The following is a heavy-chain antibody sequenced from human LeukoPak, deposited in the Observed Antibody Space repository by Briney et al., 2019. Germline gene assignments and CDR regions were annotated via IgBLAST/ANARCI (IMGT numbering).Heavy chain of an antibody. Sequence: PSETLSLTCTVSGGSISSYYWSWIRQPPGKGLEWIGYIYTSGSTNYNPSLKSRVTISVDTSKNQFSLKLSSVTAADTAVYYCAASSGYVSDSDYWGQGTLVTVSS. D-gene: IGHD5-12*01. V-gene: IGHV4-4*09. CDR3: AASSGYVSDSDY. J-gene: IGHJ4*02. CDR2: IYTSGST. CDR1: GGSISSYY.